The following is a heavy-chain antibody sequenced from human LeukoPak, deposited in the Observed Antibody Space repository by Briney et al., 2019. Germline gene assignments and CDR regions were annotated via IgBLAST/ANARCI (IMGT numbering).Heavy chain of an antibody. CDR1: GFTVSSNY. CDR2: IYSGGST. Sequence: GGSLRLSCAASGFTVSSNYMSWVRQAPGKGLEWVSLIYSGGSTYYADSVKGRFTISRDNSKNTLYLQMNSLITEDTAVYFCATEYYGSFNYWGQGTLVTASS. D-gene: IGHD1-26*01. V-gene: IGHV3-53*01. J-gene: IGHJ4*02. CDR3: ATEYYGSFNY.